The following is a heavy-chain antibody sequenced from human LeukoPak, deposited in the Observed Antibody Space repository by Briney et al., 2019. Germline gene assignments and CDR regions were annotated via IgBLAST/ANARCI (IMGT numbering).Heavy chain of an antibody. CDR1: GFTFSSYA. V-gene: IGHV3-30-3*01. D-gene: IGHD3-22*01. CDR3: ARDRYYDSSGYYYGMDV. Sequence: PGGSLRLSCAASGFTFSSYAMHWVRQAPGKGLEWVAVISYDGSNKYYADSVKGRFTIPRDNSKNTLYLQMNSLRAEDTAVYYCARDRYYDSSGYYYGMDVWGQGTTVTVSS. CDR2: ISYDGSNK. J-gene: IGHJ6*02.